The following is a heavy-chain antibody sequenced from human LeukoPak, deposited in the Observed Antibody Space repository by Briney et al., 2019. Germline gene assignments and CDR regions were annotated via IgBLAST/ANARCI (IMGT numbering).Heavy chain of an antibody. J-gene: IGHJ3*02. CDR3: ARILRYAYGAFDI. D-gene: IGHD5-18*01. V-gene: IGHV1-8*02. Sequence: ASVKVSCKASGGTFSSYAISWVRQATGQGLEWMGWMNPNSGNTGYAQKFQGRVTMTRNTSISTAYMELSSLRSEDTAVYYCARILRYAYGAFDIWGQGTMVTVSS. CDR2: MNPNSGNT. CDR1: GGTFSSYA.